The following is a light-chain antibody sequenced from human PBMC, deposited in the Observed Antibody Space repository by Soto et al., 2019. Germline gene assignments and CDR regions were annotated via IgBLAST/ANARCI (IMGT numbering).Light chain of an antibody. Sequence: EIVMTQSPATLSVSPGERATLSCRASQSVSSNLAWYQQKPGQAPRLLIYGASTRATGIPARFSGSRSGTEFTLTISILQSEDVEVYYCQQYNNWPPTFGKGTKLEIK. V-gene: IGKV3-15*01. CDR1: QSVSSN. CDR3: QQYNNWPPT. J-gene: IGKJ2*01. CDR2: GAS.